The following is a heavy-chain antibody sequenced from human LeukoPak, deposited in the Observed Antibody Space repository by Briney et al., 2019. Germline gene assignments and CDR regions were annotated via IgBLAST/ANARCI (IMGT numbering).Heavy chain of an antibody. CDR3: AAFTYDYVGGTYRPFDY. CDR2: IFYSGST. V-gene: IGHV4-59*08. Sequence: PSETLSLTCSVSGDSISSYYWNWIRQPPGKGLEWIGYIFYSGSTNYNPSLKSRVTISADTSKKQFSLKLSSVTAADTAVYYCAAFTYDYVGGTYRPFDYWGQGTQVTVSS. D-gene: IGHD3-16*02. J-gene: IGHJ4*02. CDR1: GDSISSYY.